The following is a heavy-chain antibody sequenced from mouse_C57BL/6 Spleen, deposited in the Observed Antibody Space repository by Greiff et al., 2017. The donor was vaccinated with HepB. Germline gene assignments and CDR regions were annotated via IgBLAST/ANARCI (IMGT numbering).Heavy chain of an antibody. CDR3: ARQDYGSSWAMDY. CDR1: GYTFTSYW. Sequence: QVHVKQPGAELVRPGSSVKLSCKASGYTFTSYWMHWVKQRPIQGLEWIGNIDPSDSETHYNQKFKDKATLTVDKSSSTAYMQLSSLTSEDSAVYYCARQDYGSSWAMDYWGQGTSVTVSS. D-gene: IGHD1-1*01. V-gene: IGHV1-52*01. J-gene: IGHJ4*01. CDR2: IDPSDSET.